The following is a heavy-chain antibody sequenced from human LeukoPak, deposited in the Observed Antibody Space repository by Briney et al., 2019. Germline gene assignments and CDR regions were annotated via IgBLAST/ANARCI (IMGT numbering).Heavy chain of an antibody. D-gene: IGHD3-22*01. CDR2: LYSDGTT. J-gene: IGHJ3*02. Sequence: PGGSLRLSCAASRFTVSSNYMGWVRQASGKGLEWVSVLYSDGTTYYPDSVKGRFTISRDNSQNTLYLQLDSLRAEDTAVYYCARLYDRSAYGAFDIWGQGTMVTVSS. CDR3: ARLYDRSAYGAFDI. CDR1: RFTVSSNY. V-gene: IGHV3-66*02.